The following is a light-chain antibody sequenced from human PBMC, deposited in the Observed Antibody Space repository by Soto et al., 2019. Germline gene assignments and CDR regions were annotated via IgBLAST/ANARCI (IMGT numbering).Light chain of an antibody. CDR2: GAS. Sequence: EIVLTQSPGTLSLSPGERGTLSCRASQRFGSSNLAWYQQKPGQAPRLLIYGASSRATGIPDRFSGSGSGTDFTLTISRLEPEDFATYYCQQYNTYSTFGQGTRLEIK. CDR3: QQYNTYST. CDR1: QRFGSSN. V-gene: IGKV3-20*01. J-gene: IGKJ5*01.